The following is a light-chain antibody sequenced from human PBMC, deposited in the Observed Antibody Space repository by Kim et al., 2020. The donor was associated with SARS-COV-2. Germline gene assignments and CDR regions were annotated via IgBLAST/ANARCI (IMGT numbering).Light chain of an antibody. CDR3: QQYSTYPYT. Sequence: DIQMTQSPSTLSASVGDRVTITCRASQSVDGWLAWYQQKPGKAPKLLIYRASTLESGVPSGFSGSGFGTEFTLTISSLRPDDFATYHCQQYSTYPYTFGPGTKLEI. J-gene: IGKJ2*01. V-gene: IGKV1-5*03. CDR1: QSVDGW. CDR2: RAS.